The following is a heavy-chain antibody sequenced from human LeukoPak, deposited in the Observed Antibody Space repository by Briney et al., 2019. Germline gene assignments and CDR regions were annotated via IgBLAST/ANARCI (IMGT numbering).Heavy chain of an antibody. CDR1: GFTFSGSA. J-gene: IGHJ4*02. V-gene: IGHV3-30*02. D-gene: IGHD3-22*01. CDR2: IRYDGSNK. Sequence: GGSLRLSCAASGFTFSGSAMHWVRQAPGKGLEWVAFIRYDGSNKYYADSVKGRFTISRDNSKKTLYLQMNSLRPEDTAVYYCAKDFSVYYYDSRVLDYWGQGTLVTVSS. CDR3: AKDFSVYYYDSRVLDY.